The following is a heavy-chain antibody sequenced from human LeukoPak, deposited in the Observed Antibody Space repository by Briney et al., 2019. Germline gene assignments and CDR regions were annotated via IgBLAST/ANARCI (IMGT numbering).Heavy chain of an antibody. CDR3: ARDHDYSNLIDY. J-gene: IGHJ4*02. CDR1: GDSFSCYY. Sequence: PSETLFLTCAVHGDSFSCYYCSWIRQPPGKGLGWDGEINHSGSTYNNPSLKSRVTISVDTSKHQFSLKLSSVTAADTAVYYCARDHDYSNLIDYWGQGTLVSVSS. V-gene: IGHV4-34*01. CDR2: INHSGST. D-gene: IGHD4-11*01.